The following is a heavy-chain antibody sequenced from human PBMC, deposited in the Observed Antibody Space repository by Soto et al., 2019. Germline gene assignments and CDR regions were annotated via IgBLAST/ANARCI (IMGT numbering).Heavy chain of an antibody. Sequence: ESGGNLVQPGGSLRLSCAASGFTFSRYALTWVRQAPGKGLEWISGISGSGGSTYYADFVKGRFTISRDNSMHTLYLQMDSLSAEDTAIYYCAKHHGGVLSHFHSWGQGTPVTVSS. CDR2: ISGSGGST. J-gene: IGHJ4*02. CDR1: GFTFSRYA. D-gene: IGHD3-10*01. CDR3: AKHHGGVLSHFHS. V-gene: IGHV3-23*01.